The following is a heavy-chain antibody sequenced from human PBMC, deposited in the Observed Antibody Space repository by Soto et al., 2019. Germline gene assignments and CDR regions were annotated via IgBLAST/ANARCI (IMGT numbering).Heavy chain of an antibody. Sequence: GGSLRLSCAASGFTFSNYAMSWVRQAPGKGLEWVSAISGSGDSTYYADSVKGRFTISRDNSKNTLYLQMNSLRAEDTAVYYCAKFYDSSGFYVPFDYWGQGTLVTVSS. CDR2: ISGSGDST. D-gene: IGHD3-22*01. CDR3: AKFYDSSGFYVPFDY. CDR1: GFTFSNYA. J-gene: IGHJ4*02. V-gene: IGHV3-23*01.